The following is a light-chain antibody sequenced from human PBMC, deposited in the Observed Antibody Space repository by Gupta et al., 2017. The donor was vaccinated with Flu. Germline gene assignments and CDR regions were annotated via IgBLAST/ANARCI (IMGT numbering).Light chain of an antibody. CDR3: QQYNVWPPWS. V-gene: IGKV3-15*01. Sequence: IVMTQSPATLYVSPGGSATLSCRASQSVAANVAWYQQRPGQAPRLLIFGASNRAPGVSTRFSGSGCGTDFTLTINSLVSEDFAVYYCQQYNVWPPWSFGQGTKLEVK. CDR1: QSVAAN. J-gene: IGKJ2*04. CDR2: GAS.